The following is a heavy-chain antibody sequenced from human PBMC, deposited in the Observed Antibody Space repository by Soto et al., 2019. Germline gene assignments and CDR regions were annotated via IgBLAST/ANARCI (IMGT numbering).Heavy chain of an antibody. CDR2: VYHTGRT. J-gene: IGHJ4*03. CDR1: GGSFKSGSYS. Sequence: SETLPLPCTVSGGSFKSGSYSWSWIRQPPGKGLEWIGYVYHTGRTSYNPSLKSRVSISMDTCKNQFSLNLDSVTAADMAVYFCAKDFAYFDTWGQETLVTVSS. CDR3: AKDFAYFDT. V-gene: IGHV4-61*01. D-gene: IGHD2-15*01.